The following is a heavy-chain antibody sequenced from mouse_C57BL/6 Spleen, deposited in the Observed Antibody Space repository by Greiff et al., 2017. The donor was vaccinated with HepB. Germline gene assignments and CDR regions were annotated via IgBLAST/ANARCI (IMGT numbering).Heavy chain of an antibody. J-gene: IGHJ3*01. D-gene: IGHD2-13*01. CDR2: IDPSDSET. V-gene: IGHV1-52*01. Sequence: QVQLKESGAELVRPGSSVKLSCKASGYTFTSYWMHWVKQRPIQGLEWIGNIDPSDSETHYNQKFKDKATLTVDKSSSTAYMQLSSLTAEDSAVYYGASTDGDLAWFAYWGQGTLVTVSA. CDR3: ASTDGDLAWFAY. CDR1: GYTFTSYW.